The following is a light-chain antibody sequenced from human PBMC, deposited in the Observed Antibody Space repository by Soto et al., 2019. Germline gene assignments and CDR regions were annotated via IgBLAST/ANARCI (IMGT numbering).Light chain of an antibody. CDR2: DVS. V-gene: IGLV2-8*01. Sequence: QSALTQPPSASGSPGQSVTISCTGTSRDVGGYNHVSWYQQKPGKAPKLIIYDVSKRPSGVPDRFSGSKSGNTASLTISGLQAEDEADYYCASYAGSNNSVFGTGTKLTVL. CDR3: ASYAGSNNSV. CDR1: SRDVGGYNH. J-gene: IGLJ1*01.